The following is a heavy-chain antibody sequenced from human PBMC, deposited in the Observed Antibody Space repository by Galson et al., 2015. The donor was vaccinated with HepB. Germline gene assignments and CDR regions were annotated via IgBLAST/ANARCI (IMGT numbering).Heavy chain of an antibody. CDR2: INSAGST. Sequence: SLRLSCAISGFPVRNHYMSWVRQAPGKGLEWVSIINSAGSTYYADSVKGRFTIPRDYSKNTVFLQMNSLRAEDTAMYYCAREDDAFDIWGQGTMGTVSS. J-gene: IGHJ3*02. CDR1: GFPVRNHY. CDR3: AREDDAFDI. V-gene: IGHV3-53*01.